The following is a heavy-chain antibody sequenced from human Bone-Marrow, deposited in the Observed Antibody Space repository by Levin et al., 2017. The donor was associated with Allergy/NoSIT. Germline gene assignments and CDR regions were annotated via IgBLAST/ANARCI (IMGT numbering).Heavy chain of an antibody. CDR1: GGSFSGYY. J-gene: IGHJ4*02. D-gene: IGHD6-13*01. CDR3: ARAGIAAAGILDY. V-gene: IGHV4-34*01. CDR2: INHSGST. Sequence: PSETLSLTCAVYGGSFSGYYWSWIRQPPGKGLEWIGEINHSGSTNYNPSLKSRVTISVDTSKNQFSLKLSSVTAADTAVYYCARAGIAAAGILDYWGQGTLVTVSS.